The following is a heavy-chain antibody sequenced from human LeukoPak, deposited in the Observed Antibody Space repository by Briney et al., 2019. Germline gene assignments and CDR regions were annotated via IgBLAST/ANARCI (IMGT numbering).Heavy chain of an antibody. V-gene: IGHV1-2*04. CDR2: INPNSCDT. CDR3: ARDLGYCSGGSCYWGYYFDY. J-gene: IGHJ4*02. D-gene: IGHD2-15*01. CDR1: GYTFTGYY. Sequence: ASVKVSCKASGYTFTGYYMHGVRQPPGQGLEWVGWINPNSCDTNYVQRFQGCVDRTRDPFMRTAYVELSRLRSDDTAVYYCARDLGYCSGGSCYWGYYFDYWGQGTLVTVSS.